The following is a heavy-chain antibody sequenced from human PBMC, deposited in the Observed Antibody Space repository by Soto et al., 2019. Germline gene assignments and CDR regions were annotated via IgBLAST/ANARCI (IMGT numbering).Heavy chain of an antibody. V-gene: IGHV3-21*01. D-gene: IGHD2-15*01. CDR1: GFTFSSYS. Sequence: EVQLVESGGGLVKPGGSLRLSCAASGFTFSSYSMNWVRQAPGKGLEWVSSISSSSSYIYYADSVKGRFTISRDNAKNSLYLQMNSLRAEDTAVYYCARVVVVAATRIGDYWGQGTLVTVSS. CDR2: ISSSSSYI. J-gene: IGHJ4*02. CDR3: ARVVVVAATRIGDY.